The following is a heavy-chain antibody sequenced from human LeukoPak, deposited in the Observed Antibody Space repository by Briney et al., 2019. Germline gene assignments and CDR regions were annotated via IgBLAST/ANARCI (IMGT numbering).Heavy chain of an antibody. J-gene: IGHJ4*02. CDR1: GYPFTSYG. CDR3: ARDFRSLSGPRWLHF. D-gene: IGHD5-24*01. V-gene: IGHV1-18*01. CDR2: ISAYNGNT. Sequence: GASVKVSCKASGYPFTSYGISWVRQAPGQGLEWMGWISAYNGNTNYTQNLQGRITVTTDTSTSTAYMELRSLRSDDTAVYYCARDFRSLSGPRWLHFGGQGTLVTVSS.